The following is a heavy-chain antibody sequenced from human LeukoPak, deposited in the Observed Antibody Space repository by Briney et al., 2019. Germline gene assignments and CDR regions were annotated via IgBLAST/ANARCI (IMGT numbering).Heavy chain of an antibody. D-gene: IGHD5-24*01. V-gene: IGHV4-59*08. Sequence: SETLSLTCTVSGGSISSYYWSWIRQPPGKGLEWIGYIYYSGSTNYNPFLKSRVTISVDTSKNQFSLKLSSVTAADTAVYYCARHAMATDPFDYWGQGTLVTVSS. CDR1: GGSISSYY. CDR2: IYYSGST. J-gene: IGHJ4*02. CDR3: ARHAMATDPFDY.